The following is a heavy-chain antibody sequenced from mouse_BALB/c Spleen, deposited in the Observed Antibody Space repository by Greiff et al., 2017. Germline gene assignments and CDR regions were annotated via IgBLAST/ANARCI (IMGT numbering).Heavy chain of an antibody. Sequence: VQLVESGPGLVAPSQSLSITCTVSGFSLTSYGVHWVRQPPGKGLEWLGVIWAGGSTNYNSALMSRLSISKDNSKSQVFLKMNSLQTDDTAMYYCARKIYYGNYDYAMDYWGQGTSVTVSS. CDR3: ARKIYYGNYDYAMDY. D-gene: IGHD2-1*01. CDR2: IWAGGST. J-gene: IGHJ4*01. V-gene: IGHV2-9*02. CDR1: GFSLTSYG.